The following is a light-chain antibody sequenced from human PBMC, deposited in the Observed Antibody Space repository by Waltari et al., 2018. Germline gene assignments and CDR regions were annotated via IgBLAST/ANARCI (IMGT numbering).Light chain of an antibody. CDR3: AAWDDSLSGLWV. V-gene: IGLV1-47*01. J-gene: IGLJ3*02. CDR1: SYSFGGNY. CDR2: RND. Sequence: QSVLTQPPSVSGSPGQRVPISCSGSSYSFGGNYVFWYQQLPGTAPKLLIYRNDQRLSGVPDRFSGSKSGTSASLAISGLQSEDEAAYYCAAWDDSLSGLWVFGGGTMLTVL.